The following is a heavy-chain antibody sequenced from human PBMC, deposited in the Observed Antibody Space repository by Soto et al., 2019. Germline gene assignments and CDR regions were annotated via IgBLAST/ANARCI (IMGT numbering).Heavy chain of an antibody. J-gene: IGHJ6*02. V-gene: IGHV1-18*01. Sequence: QVHLVQSGAEVKKTGASVKVSCKASNETLTTYGISWVRQAPGQGLEWMGWVSGYSGHSRSAQEFQDRVIMTTDTATNTAYVELRSMTFVVASVYFCARDCSSSGYYYFRDVWGHGTTVTVTS. CDR1: NETLTTYG. CDR3: ARDCSSSGYYYFRDV. D-gene: IGHD6-6*01. CDR2: VSGYSGHS.